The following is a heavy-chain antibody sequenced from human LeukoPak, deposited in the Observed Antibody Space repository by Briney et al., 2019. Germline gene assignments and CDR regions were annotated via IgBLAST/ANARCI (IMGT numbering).Heavy chain of an antibody. Sequence: SVKVSCKASGGTFSSYAISWVRQAPGQGLEWMGGIIPIFGTANYAQKFQGRVTITADESTSTAYMELSSLRSEDTAVYYCARVSYCSSTSCKGYFDYWGQGTLVTVSS. V-gene: IGHV1-69*13. CDR2: IIPIFGTA. CDR1: GGTFSSYA. D-gene: IGHD2-2*01. J-gene: IGHJ4*02. CDR3: ARVSYCSSTSCKGYFDY.